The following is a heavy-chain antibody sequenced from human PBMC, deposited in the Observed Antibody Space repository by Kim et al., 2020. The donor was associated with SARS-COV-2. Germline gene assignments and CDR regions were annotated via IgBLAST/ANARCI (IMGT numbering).Heavy chain of an antibody. J-gene: IGHJ6*02. V-gene: IGHV3-21*01. CDR3: AREEPGYSSGWYPVLDYYYYGMDV. D-gene: IGHD6-19*01. Sequence: GGSLRLSCAASGFTFSSYSMNWVRQAPGKGLEWVSSISSSSSYIYYADSVKGRFTISRDNAKNSLYLQMNSLRAEDTAVYYCAREEPGYSSGWYPVLDYYYYGMDVWGQGTTVTVSS. CDR1: GFTFSSYS. CDR2: ISSSSSYI.